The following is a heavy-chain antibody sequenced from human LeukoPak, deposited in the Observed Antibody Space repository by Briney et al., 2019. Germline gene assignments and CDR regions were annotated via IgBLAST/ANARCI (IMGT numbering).Heavy chain of an antibody. CDR3: AKVVYPLYDYNDGFFDY. CDR1: GFTFFNYG. V-gene: IGHV3-30*02. CDR2: LRYDGNYK. Sequence: GGSLRLSCATSGFTFFNYGMHWVRQAPGKGLEWVAFLRYDGNYKYYADSVKGRFTISRDSSESTLFLQMNSLTRDDTAVYYCAKVVYPLYDYNDGFFDYWGQGTLVTVSS. D-gene: IGHD4-11*01. J-gene: IGHJ4*02.